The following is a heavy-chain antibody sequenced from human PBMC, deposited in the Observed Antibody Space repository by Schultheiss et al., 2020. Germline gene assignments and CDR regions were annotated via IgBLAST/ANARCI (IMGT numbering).Heavy chain of an antibody. CDR3: ARELLGYSYGYTGDY. CDR1: GFTFSSYG. Sequence: GESLKISCAASGFTFSSYGMHWVRQAPGKGLEWVAVIWYDGSNKYYADSVKGRFTISRDNAKNSLYLQMNSLRAEDTALYYCARELLGYSYGYTGDYWGQGTLVTVSS. J-gene: IGHJ4*02. D-gene: IGHD5-18*01. CDR2: IWYDGSNK. V-gene: IGHV3-33*01.